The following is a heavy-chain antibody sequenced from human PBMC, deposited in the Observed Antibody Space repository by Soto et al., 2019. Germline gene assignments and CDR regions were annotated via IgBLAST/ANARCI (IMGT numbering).Heavy chain of an antibody. D-gene: IGHD3-22*01. Sequence: VGSLRLSCAASGFTFSSYGMHWVRQAPGKGLEWVAVISYDGSNKYYADSVKGRFTISRDNSKNTLYLQMNSLRAEDTAVYYCAKDTSSGYYYFDYWGQGTLVTVSS. CDR3: AKDTSSGYYYFDY. V-gene: IGHV3-30*18. J-gene: IGHJ4*02. CDR2: ISYDGSNK. CDR1: GFTFSSYG.